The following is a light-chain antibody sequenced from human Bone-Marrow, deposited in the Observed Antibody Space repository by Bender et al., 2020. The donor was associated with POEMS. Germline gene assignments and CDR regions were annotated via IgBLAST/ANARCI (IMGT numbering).Light chain of an antibody. CDR3: SSYTSNNTRV. V-gene: IGLV2-14*01. Sequence: QSALTQPASVSGSPGQSITISCTGTSSDVGGYNYVSWYQQNPGKAPKLMIYDVSNRPSGVSNRFSGSKSGNTASLTISGLQAEDEADYYCSSYTSNNTRVCGGGTKLTVL. J-gene: IGLJ3*02. CDR1: SSDVGGYNY. CDR2: DVS.